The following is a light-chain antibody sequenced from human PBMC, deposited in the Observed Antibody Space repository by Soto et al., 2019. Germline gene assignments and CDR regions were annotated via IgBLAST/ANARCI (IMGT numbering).Light chain of an antibody. J-gene: IGKJ1*01. Sequence: DIQMTQSPSTLSGSVGDRVTITCRASQTISSWLAWYQQKPGKAPKLLIYKASTLKSGVPSRFSGSGSGTEFTLTISSLQPDDFAPYYCQPYNSYSEAFGHGTKVDIK. CDR1: QTISSW. CDR2: KAS. CDR3: QPYNSYSEA. V-gene: IGKV1-5*03.